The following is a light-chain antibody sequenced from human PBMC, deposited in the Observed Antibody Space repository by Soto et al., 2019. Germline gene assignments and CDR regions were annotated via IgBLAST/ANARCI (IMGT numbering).Light chain of an antibody. J-gene: IGLJ1*01. CDR2: EAT. Sequence: QSVLAQPASVSGSPGQSITISCTGTSSDVENYRLISWYQHHPGKVPKVVIFEATKRPSWVSVRFSGSKSGNTASLTISGLQDEDEAAHYCSSYTDSNTYVFGSGTKVTV. CDR3: SSYTDSNTYV. V-gene: IGLV2-23*01. CDR1: SSDVENYRL.